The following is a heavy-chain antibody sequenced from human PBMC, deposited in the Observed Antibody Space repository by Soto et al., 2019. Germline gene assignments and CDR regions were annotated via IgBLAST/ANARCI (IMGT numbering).Heavy chain of an antibody. D-gene: IGHD3-3*01. CDR2: ISYDGSKK. J-gene: IGHJ6*02. Sequence: QVQLVESGGGVVQPGRSLRLSCAASGFTFSSYGMHWVRQAPGKGLVWVAVISYDGSKKYYADSVKGRFTSFRDNSKNPLYMQMNSLRAEDTAVYYCAKDVLRFLEWLAFYGMDVWGQGTTVTVSS. CDR1: GFTFSSYG. CDR3: AKDVLRFLEWLAFYGMDV. V-gene: IGHV3-30*18.